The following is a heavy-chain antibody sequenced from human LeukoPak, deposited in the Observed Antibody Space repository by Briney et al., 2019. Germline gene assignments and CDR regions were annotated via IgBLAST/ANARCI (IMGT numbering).Heavy chain of an antibody. CDR3: ARFSNLGYPTDDY. Sequence: PGGSLRLSCAASGFTFSSYWMHWVRHAPGKGLVWVSRINSDGSSTSYADSVKGRFTISRDNAKNTLYLQMNSLRAEDTAVYYCARFSNLGYPTDDYWGQGTLVTVSS. CDR2: INSDGSST. D-gene: IGHD5-12*01. V-gene: IGHV3-74*01. J-gene: IGHJ4*02. CDR1: GFTFSSYW.